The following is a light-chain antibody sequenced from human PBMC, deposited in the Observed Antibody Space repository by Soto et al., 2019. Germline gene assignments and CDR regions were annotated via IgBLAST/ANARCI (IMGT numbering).Light chain of an antibody. V-gene: IGKV1-33*01. CDR1: QDIRKY. CDR2: DAS. Sequence: IQMTQSPSSLSASVGDRVTITCQATQDIRKYLNWYQQKPGKAPKLLIYDASSLETGVPSRFSGSGSGTDFTLIISSLQPDDFATYFCQESYSVPLFTFGPGTKVDVK. CDR3: QESYSVPLFT. J-gene: IGKJ3*01.